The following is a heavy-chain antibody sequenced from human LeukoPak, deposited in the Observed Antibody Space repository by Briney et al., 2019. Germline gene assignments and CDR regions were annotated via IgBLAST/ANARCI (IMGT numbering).Heavy chain of an antibody. CDR3: AKDRGRYSTKIFDS. J-gene: IGHJ4*02. CDR2: ISGSGDST. D-gene: IGHD1-26*01. CDR1: GFTFSSYA. V-gene: IGHV3-23*01. Sequence: PPGGSLRLSCAASGFTFSSYAMSWVRQAPGKGLEWVSAISGSGDSTYYADSVKGRFTISRDNSKNTLFLQMNGLRADDTAVYSCAKDRGRYSTKIFDSWGRGSLVTVSS.